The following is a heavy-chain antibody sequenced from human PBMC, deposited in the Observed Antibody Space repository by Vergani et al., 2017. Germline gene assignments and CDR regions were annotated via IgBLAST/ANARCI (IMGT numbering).Heavy chain of an antibody. J-gene: IGHJ4*02. CDR3: VRDYRIYSGYDFEVGDY. D-gene: IGHD5-12*01. Sequence: VQLVESGGGVVQPGTSLRLSCEASGFKFSQFGMHWVRQGPGKGLEWVANIKEDGSEKYYVDSVKGRFTISRDNAKNSLYLQMNSLRAEDTAVYYCVRDYRIYSGYDFEVGDYWGQGTLVTVSS. V-gene: IGHV3-7*01. CDR1: GFKFSQFG. CDR2: IKEDGSEK.